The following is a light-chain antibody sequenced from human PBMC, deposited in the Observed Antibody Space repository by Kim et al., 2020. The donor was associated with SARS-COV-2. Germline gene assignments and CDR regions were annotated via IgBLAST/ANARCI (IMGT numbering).Light chain of an antibody. CDR3: QAWESSTYV. Sequence: SMYPGQTANINRSGDKLGYKHSGWHQQKPGQAPVLVSYQDSKRTSGITERVSGSNSGNTATLTSSGTQDMEEADYYGQAWESSTYVFGTGTKVTVL. V-gene: IGLV3-1*01. J-gene: IGLJ1*01. CDR1: KLGYKH. CDR2: QDS.